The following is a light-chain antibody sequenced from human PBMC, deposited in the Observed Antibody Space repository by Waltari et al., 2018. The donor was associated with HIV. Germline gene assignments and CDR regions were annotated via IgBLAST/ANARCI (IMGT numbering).Light chain of an antibody. Sequence: QPVLTQSSSASASLGSSVALTCTLSDGHSAYVIAWHQQQPGKAPRYLMKLAGSGNYNMGSGVPDRFSGSSSGADRFLIISKLQSDDEATYYCETWDSNTRVFAGGTELTVL. V-gene: IGLV4-60*03. CDR1: DGHSAYV. CDR2: LAGSGNY. J-gene: IGLJ3*02. CDR3: ETWDSNTRV.